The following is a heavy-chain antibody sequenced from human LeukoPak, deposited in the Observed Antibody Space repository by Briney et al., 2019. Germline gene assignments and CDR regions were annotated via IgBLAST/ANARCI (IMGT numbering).Heavy chain of an antibody. Sequence: PGGSLRLSCAASGFTFSSYGMHWVRQAPGKGLEWVAFIRHDGSNKYYADSVKGRFTISRDNSKNTLYLQMNSLRAEDTAVYYCAKRGGYCSSTSCYRGFDYWGQGTLVTVSS. V-gene: IGHV3-30*02. J-gene: IGHJ4*02. CDR2: IRHDGSNK. CDR1: GFTFSSYG. D-gene: IGHD2-2*01. CDR3: AKRGGYCSSTSCYRGFDY.